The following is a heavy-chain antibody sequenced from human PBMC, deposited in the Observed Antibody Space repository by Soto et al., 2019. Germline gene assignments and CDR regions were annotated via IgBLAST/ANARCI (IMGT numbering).Heavy chain of an antibody. J-gene: IGHJ6*02. CDR1: GYTFTSYG. D-gene: IGHD4-17*01. CDR3: ARDRPHYGDYSGGYYNGMDV. CDR2: ISAYNGNT. Sequence: QVQLVQSGAEVKKPGASVKVYCKASGYTFTSYGISWVRQAPGQGLEWMGWISAYNGNTNYAQKLQGRVTMTTDTTTSKADMERRSRRSDDTAVYYGARDRPHYGDYSGGYYNGMDVWGQGTTGTVSS. V-gene: IGHV1-18*04.